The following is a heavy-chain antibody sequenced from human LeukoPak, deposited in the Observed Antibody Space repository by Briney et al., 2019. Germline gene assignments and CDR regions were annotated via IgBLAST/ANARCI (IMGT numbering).Heavy chain of an antibody. Sequence: GGSLRLSCAAAGFSLSSYGMSWVRQAPGEGLEWGSAISGSGGSTYYADSVKGRFTISRDNSKNTLYLQMNRLRAEDTAVYYCAKGDDYGDYYALDYWGQGTLVTVSS. CDR2: ISGSGGST. D-gene: IGHD4-17*01. J-gene: IGHJ4*02. V-gene: IGHV3-23*01. CDR1: GFSLSSYG. CDR3: AKGDDYGDYYALDY.